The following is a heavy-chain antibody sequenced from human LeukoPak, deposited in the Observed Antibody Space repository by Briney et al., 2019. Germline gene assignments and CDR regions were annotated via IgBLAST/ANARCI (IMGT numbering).Heavy chain of an antibody. CDR1: GFTFRKAW. Sequence: GGSLRLSCAASGFTFRKAWMNWVRQAPGKGLEWVGFIRSKAYGGTTEYAASVKGRFTISRDDSKSIAYLQMNSLKTEDTAVYYCTRDRAYDSSGYPAGDDDAFDIWGQGTMVTVSS. CDR3: TRDRAYDSSGYPAGDDDAFDI. J-gene: IGHJ3*02. V-gene: IGHV3-49*04. CDR2: IRSKAYGGTT. D-gene: IGHD3-22*01.